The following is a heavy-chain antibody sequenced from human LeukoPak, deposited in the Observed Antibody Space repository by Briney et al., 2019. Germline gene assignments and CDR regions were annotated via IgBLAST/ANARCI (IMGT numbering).Heavy chain of an antibody. Sequence: PGGSLRLSCAASTINFSDYGMDWVRQAPGRGLEWVSTINPTGVRTYYADSVRGRFTISRDNSKNTVFLQINSLRVEDTAIYYCARDQPHAASWFDPWGLGTLVTVSS. CDR2: INPTGVRT. D-gene: IGHD2-2*01. CDR1: TINFSDYG. CDR3: ARDQPHAASWFDP. V-gene: IGHV3-23*01. J-gene: IGHJ5*02.